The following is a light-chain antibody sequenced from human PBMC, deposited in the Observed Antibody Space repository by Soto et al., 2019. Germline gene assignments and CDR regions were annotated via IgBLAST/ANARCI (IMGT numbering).Light chain of an antibody. CDR3: HQATNFLFT. V-gene: IGKV1-12*01. J-gene: IGKJ3*01. CDR1: QGLTNL. Sequence: DIPLTQSPSSVSASVGDRVTITCRASQGLTNLLAWYQQRPGKAPTLLIYDRSTLQTGYPSRFSASGSGTSFTLPISNLQPEDSATYYCHQATNFLFTFGPGTKVEIK. CDR2: DRS.